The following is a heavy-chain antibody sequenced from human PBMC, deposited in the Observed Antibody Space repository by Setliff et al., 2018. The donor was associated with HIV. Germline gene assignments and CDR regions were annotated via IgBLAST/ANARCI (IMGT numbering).Heavy chain of an antibody. CDR1: GDSVSSNSAA. J-gene: IGHJ6*03. Sequence: SQTLSLTCAISGDSVSSNSAAWNWIRQSPSRGLEWLGRTYYRSKWYNDYAVSVKSRITINPDTSNNQFSLQLNSVTPEDTAVYYCARGTGIQLWLKGGDYYYYYMDVWGKGTTVTVSS. D-gene: IGHD5-18*01. CDR2: TYYRSKWYN. CDR3: ARGTGIQLWLKGGDYYYYYMDV. V-gene: IGHV6-1*01.